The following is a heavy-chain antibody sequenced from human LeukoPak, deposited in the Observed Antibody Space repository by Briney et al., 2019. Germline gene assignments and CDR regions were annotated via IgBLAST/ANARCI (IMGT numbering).Heavy chain of an antibody. Sequence: TTSETLSLTCAVYGGSFSGYYWSWIRQPPGKGLEWIGEINHSGSTNYSPSLKSRVTISVDTSKNQFSLKLSSVTAADTAVYYCASRIRRAYDWFDPWGQGTLVTVSS. CDR2: INHSGST. CDR3: ASRIRRAYDWFDP. V-gene: IGHV4-34*01. CDR1: GGSFSGYY. D-gene: IGHD2/OR15-2a*01. J-gene: IGHJ5*02.